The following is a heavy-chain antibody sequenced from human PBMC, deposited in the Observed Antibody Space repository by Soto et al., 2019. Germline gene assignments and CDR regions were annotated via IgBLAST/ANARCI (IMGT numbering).Heavy chain of an antibody. Sequence: PGGSLRLSCAASGFTFSSYEMNWVRQAPGKGLEWVSYISSSGSTIYYADSVRGRFTISRDNAKNSLYLQMNSLRAEDTAVYYCARELGGDFDPWGQGTLVTVSS. CDR1: GFTFSSYE. D-gene: IGHD3-16*01. V-gene: IGHV3-48*03. J-gene: IGHJ5*02. CDR2: ISSSGSTI. CDR3: ARELGGDFDP.